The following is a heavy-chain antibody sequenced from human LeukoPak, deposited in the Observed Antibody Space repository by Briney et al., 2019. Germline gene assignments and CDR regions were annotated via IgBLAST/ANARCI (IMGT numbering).Heavy chain of an antibody. Sequence: GASVTVSCKASGYTFTVYYMHWVRQAPGQGLEWMGWINPNSGGTNYAQKFQGRVTMTRDTSISTAYMELSRLRSDDTALYYCATDKLGFCSSTNCYTAIDYWGQGTLVTVSS. D-gene: IGHD2-2*02. CDR2: INPNSGGT. CDR1: GYTFTVYY. J-gene: IGHJ4*02. V-gene: IGHV1-2*02. CDR3: ATDKLGFCSSTNCYTAIDY.